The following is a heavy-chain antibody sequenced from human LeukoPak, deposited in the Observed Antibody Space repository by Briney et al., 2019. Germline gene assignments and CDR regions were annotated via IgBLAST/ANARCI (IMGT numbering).Heavy chain of an antibody. CDR3: ARDAYSSGWYGGWFDP. CDR1: GYTFTGYY. D-gene: IGHD6-19*01. Sequence: ASVKVSCKASGYTFTGYYMHWVRQAPGQGLEWMGWINPNSGGTNYAQKLQGRVTMTRDTSISTAYMELSRLRSDDTAVYYCARDAYSSGWYGGWFDPWGQGTLVTVSS. J-gene: IGHJ5*02. V-gene: IGHV1-2*02. CDR2: INPNSGGT.